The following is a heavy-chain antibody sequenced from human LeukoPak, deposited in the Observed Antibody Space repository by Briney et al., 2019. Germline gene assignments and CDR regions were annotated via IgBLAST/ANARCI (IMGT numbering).Heavy chain of an antibody. CDR3: AASGYCSGGSCYSGAFDI. CDR2: INPSGGST. D-gene: IGHD2-15*01. V-gene: IGHV1-46*01. CDR1: GYTFTSYY. Sequence: ASVKVSRKASGYTFTSYYIRWVRQAPGQGLEWMGIINPSGGSTSYTQKFQGRVTMTRDTSTSTVYMELSSLRSEDTAVYYCAASGYCSGGSCYSGAFDIWGQGTMVTVSS. J-gene: IGHJ3*02.